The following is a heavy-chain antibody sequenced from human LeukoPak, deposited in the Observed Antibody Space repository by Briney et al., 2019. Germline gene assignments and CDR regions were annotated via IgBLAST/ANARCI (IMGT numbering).Heavy chain of an antibody. V-gene: IGHV4-31*03. CDR1: GGSISSGDYY. CDR2: IYYSGST. Sequence: SQTLSLTCTVSGGSISSGDYYWSWIRQHPGKGLEWIGYIYYSGSTYYNPSLKSRVTISLDTSKNQFSQKLSSVTAADTAVYYCARDQEDSGTDYWGQGTLVTVSS. J-gene: IGHJ4*02. D-gene: IGHD3-10*01. CDR3: ARDQEDSGTDY.